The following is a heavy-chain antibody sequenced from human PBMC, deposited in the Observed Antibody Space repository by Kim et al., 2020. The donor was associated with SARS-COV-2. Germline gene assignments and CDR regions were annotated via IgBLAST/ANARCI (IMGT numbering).Heavy chain of an antibody. CDR1: GGSFSGYY. D-gene: IGHD3-3*01. Sequence: SETLSLTCAVYGGSFSGYYWSWIRQPPGKGLEWIGEINHSGSTNYNPSLKSRVTISVDTSKNQFSLKLSSVTAADTAVYYCARVNDYDFWSGYSNWFDPWGQGTLVTVSS. CDR2: INHSGST. V-gene: IGHV4-34*01. J-gene: IGHJ5*02. CDR3: ARVNDYDFWSGYSNWFDP.